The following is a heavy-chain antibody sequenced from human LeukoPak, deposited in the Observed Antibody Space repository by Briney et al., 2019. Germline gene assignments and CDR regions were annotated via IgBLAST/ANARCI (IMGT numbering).Heavy chain of an antibody. D-gene: IGHD6-13*01. CDR1: GLTFSSYS. J-gene: IGHJ4*02. CDR2: ISSSSSYI. CDR3: ARGLYSSTTYYFDY. Sequence: GGSLRLSCAASGLTFSSYSMNWVRQAPGKGLEWVSSISSSSSYIYYADSVKGRFTISRDNAKNSLYLQMNSLRAEDTAVYFCARGLYSSTTYYFDYWGQGTLVTVSS. V-gene: IGHV3-21*04.